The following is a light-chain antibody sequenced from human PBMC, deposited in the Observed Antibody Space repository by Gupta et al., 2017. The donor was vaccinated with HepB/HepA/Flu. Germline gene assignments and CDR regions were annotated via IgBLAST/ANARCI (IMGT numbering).Light chain of an antibody. CDR3: QQHYSSPFT. CDR2: WAS. J-gene: IGKJ3*01. Sequence: DIVMTQSPDSLAVSLGDTPTVNCRSSQSVLYSTNKKNYVAWYQQKPGQPPKLLIYWASTRQSGVPDRFGGSGSGTDFTLTISSLQAEDVAVYYCQQHYSSPFTFGPGTKVDIK. CDR1: QSVLYSTNKKNY. V-gene: IGKV4-1*01.